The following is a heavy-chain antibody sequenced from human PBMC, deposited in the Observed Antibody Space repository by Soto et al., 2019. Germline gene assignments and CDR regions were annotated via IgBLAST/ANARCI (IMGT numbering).Heavy chain of an antibody. Sequence: GGSLRLSCAASGFTVSSNYMNWVRQAPGRGLEWVSVIYSGGSAYYADSVEGRFTISKDNSKNTLYLQMNSLRAEDTAVYYCARMRHDSSGYYPHVYNYYYGLDFWGQGTTVTVSS. CDR3: ARMRHDSSGYYPHVYNYYYGLDF. CDR1: GFTVSSNY. D-gene: IGHD3-22*01. J-gene: IGHJ6*02. CDR2: IYSGGSA. V-gene: IGHV3-53*01.